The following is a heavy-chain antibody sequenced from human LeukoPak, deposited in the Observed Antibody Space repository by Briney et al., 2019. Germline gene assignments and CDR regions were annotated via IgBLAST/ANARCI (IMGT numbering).Heavy chain of an antibody. V-gene: IGHV3-21*01. J-gene: IGHJ4*02. CDR1: GFTFSSYS. D-gene: IGHD1-26*01. Sequence: PGGSLRLSCGASGFTFSSYSVNWVRQAPGKGLEWVSSISSSSSYIYYADSVTGRFTISRDNAKNSLYLQMNSLRAEDTAVYYCARARVGATRYFDYWGQGTLVTVSS. CDR2: ISSSSSYI. CDR3: ARARVGATRYFDY.